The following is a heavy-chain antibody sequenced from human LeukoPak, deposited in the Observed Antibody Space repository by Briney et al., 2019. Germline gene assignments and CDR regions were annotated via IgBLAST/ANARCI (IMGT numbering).Heavy chain of an antibody. CDR2: IKQDGSEK. CDR1: GFTFSSYW. J-gene: IGHJ4*02. V-gene: IGHV3-7*03. Sequence: GGSLRLSCAASGFTFSSYWMSWVRQAPGKGLEWVANIKQDGSEKYYVDSVKGRFTISRDNAKNSLYLQMNSLRAGDTAVYYCARGGYSYGPGFDYWGQGTLVTVSS. D-gene: IGHD5-18*01. CDR3: ARGGYSYGPGFDY.